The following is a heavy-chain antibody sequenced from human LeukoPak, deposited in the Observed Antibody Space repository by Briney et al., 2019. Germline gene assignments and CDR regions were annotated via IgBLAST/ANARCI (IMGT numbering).Heavy chain of an antibody. V-gene: IGHV3-21*01. CDR1: GFTFSTYN. J-gene: IGHJ4*02. D-gene: IGHD2-21*02. CDR3: APTGIVTVGLGY. CDR2: ISSDSTSI. Sequence: PSGSLRLSCAASGFTFSTYNMNWVRQAPGKGLEWVSSISSDSTSIYYAYSVKGRFTISNTNAKNSLYLQITSLRAEDTAVYYCAPTGIVTVGLGYWGQGSLVTVSS.